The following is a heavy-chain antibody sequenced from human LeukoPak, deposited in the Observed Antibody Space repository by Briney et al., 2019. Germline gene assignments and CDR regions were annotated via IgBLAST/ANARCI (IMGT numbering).Heavy chain of an antibody. D-gene: IGHD3-16*01. CDR1: GGSISSYY. J-gene: IGHJ6*03. CDR3: ARGGEWLRGYMDV. CDR2: IYYSGST. Sequence: PSETLSLTCTVSGGSISSYYWSWIRQPPGKGLEWIGYIYYSGSTNHNPSLKSRVTISVDTSKNQFSLKLSSVTAADTAVYYCARGGEWLRGYMDVWGKGTTVTVSS. V-gene: IGHV4-59*01.